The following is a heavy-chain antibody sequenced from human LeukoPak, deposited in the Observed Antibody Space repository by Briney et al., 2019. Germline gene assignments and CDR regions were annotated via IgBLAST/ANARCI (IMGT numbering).Heavy chain of an antibody. CDR1: GGSISSYY. Sequence: PSQTLSLTCTVSGGSISSYYWSWVRQPAGKGLEWIGRIHTSGSTNYSPSLKSRVTMSVDTSKNQFSLKLRSVTAADTAVYYCARQYSDILTGYHRGELYWYFDLWGRGTLVTVSS. CDR3: ARQYSDILTGYHRGELYWYFDL. D-gene: IGHD3-9*01. J-gene: IGHJ2*01. V-gene: IGHV4-4*07. CDR2: IHTSGST.